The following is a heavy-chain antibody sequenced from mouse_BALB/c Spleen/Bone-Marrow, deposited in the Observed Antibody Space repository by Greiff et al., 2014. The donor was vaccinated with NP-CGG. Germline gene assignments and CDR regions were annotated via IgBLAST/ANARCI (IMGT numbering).Heavy chain of an antibody. Sequence: VQLVESGPGLVQPSQSLSITCTVSGFSLTSYGVHWVRQSPGKGLEWLGVIWSGGSTDYNAAFITRLSISVDNSKSQVFFKMNSLQANDTAIYYCASNWDYAMDYWGQGTSVTVSS. V-gene: IGHV2-2*02. D-gene: IGHD4-1*01. J-gene: IGHJ4*01. CDR3: ASNWDYAMDY. CDR2: IWSGGST. CDR1: GFSLTSYG.